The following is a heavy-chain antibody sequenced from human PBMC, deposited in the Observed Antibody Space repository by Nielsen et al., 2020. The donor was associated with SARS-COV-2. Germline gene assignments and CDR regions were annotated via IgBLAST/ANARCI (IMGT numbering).Heavy chain of an antibody. V-gene: IGHV3-11*01. CDR1: GFTLSDYY. CDR3: ARFIAAAGWYYYYGMDV. Sequence: GGSLRLSCAASGFTLSDYYMSWIRQAPGKGLEWVSYISSSGSTIYYADSVKGRFTISRDNAKNSLYLQMNSLRAEDTAVYYCARFIAAAGWYYYYGMDVWGQGTTVTVSS. J-gene: IGHJ6*02. D-gene: IGHD6-13*01. CDR2: ISSSGSTI.